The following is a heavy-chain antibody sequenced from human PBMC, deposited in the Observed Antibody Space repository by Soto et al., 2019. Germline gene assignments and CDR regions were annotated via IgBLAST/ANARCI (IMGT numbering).Heavy chain of an antibody. CDR1: GFTFSSYS. D-gene: IGHD3-3*01. Sequence: GGSLRLSCAASGFTFSSYSMNWVRQAPGKGLEWVSYISSSSSTIYYADSVKGRFTISRDNAKNSLYLQMNSLRAEDTAVYYCARGVYYDFWSGYPQYNWFDPWGQGTLVTVSS. J-gene: IGHJ5*02. CDR2: ISSSSSTI. CDR3: ARGVYYDFWSGYPQYNWFDP. V-gene: IGHV3-48*01.